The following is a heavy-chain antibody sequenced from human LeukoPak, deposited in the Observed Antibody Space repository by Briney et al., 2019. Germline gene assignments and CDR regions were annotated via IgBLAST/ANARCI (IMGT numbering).Heavy chain of an antibody. D-gene: IGHD3-3*01. Sequence: PSETLSLTCIVSGGSIGSRSYHWGWIRQPPGKGLEWIGSIYYSGSTYYNPSLKSRVTMSVDTSKNQFSLKLSSVTAADTAVYYCARDTPTRSGFYDFWSGYVFDYWGQGTLVTVSS. V-gene: IGHV4-39*07. CDR1: GGSIGSRSYH. CDR3: ARDTPTRSGFYDFWSGYVFDY. CDR2: IYYSGST. J-gene: IGHJ4*02.